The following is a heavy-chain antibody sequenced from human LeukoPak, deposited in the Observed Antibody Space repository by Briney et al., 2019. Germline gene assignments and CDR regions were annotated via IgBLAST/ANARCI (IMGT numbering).Heavy chain of an antibody. CDR2: ISSSCSTI. V-gene: IGHV3-11*01. CDR1: GFTFSDYY. CDR3: AREGSSSWEFGY. Sequence: PGGSLRLSCAASGFTFSDYYISWIRQAPGKGLEWVSYISSSCSTIYYADSVKGRFNIYRDNAKNSLHLQMNSLSAEDTAVYYCAREGSSSWEFGYWGQGTLVTVSS. D-gene: IGHD6-13*01. J-gene: IGHJ4*02.